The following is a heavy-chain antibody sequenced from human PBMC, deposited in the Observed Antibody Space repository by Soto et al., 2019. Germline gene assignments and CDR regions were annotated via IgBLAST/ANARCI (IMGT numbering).Heavy chain of an antibody. CDR2: INPSGGIT. CDR1: GYTFTSYY. Sequence: QVQLVQSGAEVKKPGASVKVSCKASGYTFTSYYMHWVRQAPGQGLEWMGIINPSGGITSYAQKFQGRVTMTRDTSTSTVYMELSSLRSEDTAVYYCARGFNYGSGSYYSSAVDVWGQGTTVTVSS. V-gene: IGHV1-46*03. CDR3: ARGFNYGSGSYYSSAVDV. J-gene: IGHJ6*02. D-gene: IGHD3-10*01.